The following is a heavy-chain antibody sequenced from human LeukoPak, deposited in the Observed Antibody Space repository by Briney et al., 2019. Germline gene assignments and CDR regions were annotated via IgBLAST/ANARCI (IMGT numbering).Heavy chain of an antibody. D-gene: IGHD6-19*01. Sequence: GGSLRLSCAASGFNFTSYAMTWVRQAPGKGLEWVSGISGSGGSTYYADSVKGRFAISRDNSKSTLFLQMHSLPAEDTAVYYCAKSVGWVKYYFDYWGQGTLVSVSS. CDR1: GFNFTSYA. CDR3: AKSVGWVKYYFDY. V-gene: IGHV3-23*01. CDR2: ISGSGGST. J-gene: IGHJ4*02.